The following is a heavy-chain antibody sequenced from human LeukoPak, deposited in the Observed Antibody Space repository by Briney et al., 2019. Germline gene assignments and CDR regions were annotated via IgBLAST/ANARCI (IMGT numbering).Heavy chain of an antibody. CDR3: ARGGHEYSSSSPFDY. Sequence: PGESLRISCKGSGYSFTSYWISWVRQIPGKGLEWMGRIDPSDSYTNYSPSFQGHVTISADKSISTAYLQWSSLKASDTAMYYCARGGHEYSSSSPFDYWGQGTLVTVSS. V-gene: IGHV5-10-1*01. CDR2: IDPSDSYT. J-gene: IGHJ4*02. CDR1: GYSFTSYW. D-gene: IGHD6-6*01.